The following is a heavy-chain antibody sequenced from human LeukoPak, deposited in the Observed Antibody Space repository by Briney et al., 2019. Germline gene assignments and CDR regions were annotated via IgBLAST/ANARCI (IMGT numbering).Heavy chain of an antibody. CDR3: ARNSSSGFFDY. Sequence: SETLSLTCVVSGYSIRNGDYWGWIRQSPAKGLEWIASMYNSVSIHYNPSLKSRVTILVDTSKNEFSLKMRSVTAADTAVYYCARNSSSGFFDYWGQGTLATVSS. CDR1: GYSIRNGDY. CDR2: MYNSVSI. D-gene: IGHD6-6*01. J-gene: IGHJ4*02. V-gene: IGHV4-38-2*01.